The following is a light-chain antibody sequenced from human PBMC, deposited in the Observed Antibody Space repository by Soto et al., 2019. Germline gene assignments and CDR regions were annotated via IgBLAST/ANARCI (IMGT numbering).Light chain of an antibody. CDR1: HNIYTW. V-gene: IGKV1-5*03. CDR2: KAS. Sequence: DIQMTQSPSTLSASVGDRVTITCRASHNIYTWLAWYQQKPGKAPTLLIYKASSLEVGVPSRFSGSGSGTEFTLTMTSLQPDDFAIDYGQQSHVYPYTFGQGTSLEMK. J-gene: IGKJ2*01. CDR3: QQSHVYPYT.